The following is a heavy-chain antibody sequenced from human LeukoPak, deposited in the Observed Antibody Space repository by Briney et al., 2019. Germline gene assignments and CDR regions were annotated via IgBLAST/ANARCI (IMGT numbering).Heavy chain of an antibody. J-gene: IGHJ4*02. CDR1: GGSISSDY. CDR3: ARVGVVAAARFDY. Sequence: NPSETLSLTCSVSGGSISSDYWSWIRQPPGKGLEWIGYIDYSGTTIYNASLKSRVTISMDTSKNQFSLKLSSVTAADTAVYYCARVGVVAAARFDYWGQGTLVTVSS. CDR2: IDYSGTT. V-gene: IGHV4-59*08. D-gene: IGHD6-13*01.